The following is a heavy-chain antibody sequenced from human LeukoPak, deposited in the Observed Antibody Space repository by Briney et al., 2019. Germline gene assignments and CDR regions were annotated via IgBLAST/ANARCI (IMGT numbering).Heavy chain of an antibody. CDR3: AKGFSWNKSTYYFDY. CDR2: IRYDGSNK. J-gene: IGHJ4*02. CDR1: GFTFSSYG. D-gene: IGHD1/OR15-1a*01. V-gene: IGHV3-30*02. Sequence: GGSLRLSCAASGFTFSSYGMHWVRQAPGKGLGWVAFIRYDGSNKYYADSVKGRFTISRDNSKNTLYLQMNSLRAEDTAVYYCAKGFSWNKSTYYFDYWGQGTLVTVSS.